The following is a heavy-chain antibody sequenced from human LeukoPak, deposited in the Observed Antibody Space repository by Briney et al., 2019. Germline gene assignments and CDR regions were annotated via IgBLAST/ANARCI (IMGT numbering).Heavy chain of an antibody. J-gene: IGHJ2*01. CDR1: GFTFSDYY. Sequence: GGPLRLSCAASGFTFSDYYMSWIRQAPGKGLEWVSYISSSSSYTNYADSVKGRFTISRDNSKNTLYLQMNSLRAEDTAVYYCAKDRRPGIAVAGTGWYFDLWGRGTLVTVSS. V-gene: IGHV3-11*05. CDR2: ISSSSSYT. D-gene: IGHD6-19*01. CDR3: AKDRRPGIAVAGTGWYFDL.